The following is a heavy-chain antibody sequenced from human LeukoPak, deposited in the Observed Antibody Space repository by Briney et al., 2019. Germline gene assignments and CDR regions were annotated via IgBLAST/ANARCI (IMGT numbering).Heavy chain of an antibody. J-gene: IGHJ6*03. CDR2: IYYSGST. CDR1: GGSISSYY. V-gene: IGHV4-59*01. CDR3: ARDYYDSSGYYYMDV. Sequence: SETLSLTCTVSGGSISSYYWSWIRQPPGKGLEWIGYIYYSGSTNYNPSLKSRVTISVGTSKNQFSLKLSSVTAADTAVYYCARDYYDSSGYYYMDVWGKGTTVTVSS. D-gene: IGHD3-22*01.